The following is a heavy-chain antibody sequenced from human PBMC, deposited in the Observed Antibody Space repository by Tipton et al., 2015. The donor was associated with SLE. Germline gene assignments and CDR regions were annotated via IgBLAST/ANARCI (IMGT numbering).Heavy chain of an antibody. CDR3: GRGRTDAWELVGY. D-gene: IGHD4-23*01. CDR1: GGSFETYY. Sequence: GLVKPSETLSLTCAVYGGSFETYYWTWVRQPPGKGLEWIGEINQAIGTNYNPALKSRVTISMDTSKIQFSLKLNSVTATDTAVYYCGRGRTDAWELVGYRSQGTLVTVSS. V-gene: IGHV4-34*01. CDR2: INQAIGT. J-gene: IGHJ4*02.